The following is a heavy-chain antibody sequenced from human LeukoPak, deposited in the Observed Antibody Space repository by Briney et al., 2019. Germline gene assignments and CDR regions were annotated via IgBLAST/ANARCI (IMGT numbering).Heavy chain of an antibody. D-gene: IGHD5-18*01. CDR1: GGSISSGGYY. CDR3: ASRRAGYSYGYPFDY. V-gene: IGHV4-31*03. CDR2: IYYSGST. Sequence: ASQTLSLTCTVSGGSISSGGYYWSCIRQHPGKGLEWIGYIYYSGSTYYNPSLKSRVTISVDTSKNQFSLKLSSVTAADTAVYYCASRRAGYSYGYPFDYWGQGTLVTVSS. J-gene: IGHJ4*02.